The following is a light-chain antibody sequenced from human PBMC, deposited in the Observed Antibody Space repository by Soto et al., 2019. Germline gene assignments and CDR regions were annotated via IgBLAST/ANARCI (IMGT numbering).Light chain of an antibody. V-gene: IGKV1-6*01. CDR1: QGIGND. Sequence: AIQMTQSPSSLSASVGDRATITCRASQGIGNDLGWYQQKPGKAPNLLIYAAFTLQNGVPSRFSGSGSGTDFTLTINCLQPEDFATYYCLQDYNYPLTFGQGTKVEIK. CDR2: AAF. J-gene: IGKJ1*01. CDR3: LQDYNYPLT.